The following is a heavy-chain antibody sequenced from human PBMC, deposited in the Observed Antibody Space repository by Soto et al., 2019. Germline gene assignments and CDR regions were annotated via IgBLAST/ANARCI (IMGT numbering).Heavy chain of an antibody. V-gene: IGHV1-18*01. D-gene: IGHD3-3*01. CDR3: ARALLPTFYDFWSGSLGY. J-gene: IGHJ4*02. CDR2: ISAYNGNT. Sequence: AAVKVSCKASGYTFTSYGISWVRQAPGQGLEWMGWISAYNGNTNYAQKLQGRVTMTTDTSTSTAYMELRSLRSDDTAVYYCARALLPTFYDFWSGSLGYWGQGTLVTV. CDR1: GYTFTSYG.